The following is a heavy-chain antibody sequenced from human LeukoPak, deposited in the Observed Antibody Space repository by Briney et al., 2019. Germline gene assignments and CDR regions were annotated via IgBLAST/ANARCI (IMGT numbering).Heavy chain of an antibody. J-gene: IGHJ4*02. CDR2: ISSSSSYI. Sequence: PGGSLRLSCAASGFTFSSYSMNWVRQAPGKGLEWVSSISSSSSYIYYADSVKGRFTISRDNAKNSLYLQMNSLRAEDTAVYYCARGEDLYYYDSSGYNYFDYWGQGTLVTVSS. CDR3: ARGEDLYYYDSSGYNYFDY. V-gene: IGHV3-21*01. D-gene: IGHD3-22*01. CDR1: GFTFSSYS.